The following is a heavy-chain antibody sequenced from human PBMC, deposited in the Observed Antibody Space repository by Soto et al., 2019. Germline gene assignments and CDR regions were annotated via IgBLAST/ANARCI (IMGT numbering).Heavy chain of an antibody. V-gene: IGHV1-69*12. D-gene: IGHD3-10*01. Sequence: QVQLVQSGAEVKKPGSSVKVSCKASGGTFSSYAISWVRQAPGQGLEWMGGIIPIFGTANYAQKFQGRVTITADETTSTAYMELSSLRSEDTAVYYCASLGEDTMVRGKVGYWGQGTLVTVSS. J-gene: IGHJ4*02. CDR2: IIPIFGTA. CDR1: GGTFSSYA. CDR3: ASLGEDTMVRGKVGY.